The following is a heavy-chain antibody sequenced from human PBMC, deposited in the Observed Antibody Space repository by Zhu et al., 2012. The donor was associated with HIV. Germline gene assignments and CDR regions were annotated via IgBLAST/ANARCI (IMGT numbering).Heavy chain of an antibody. CDR3: AKTRTSGWYSYAFDI. CDR1: GGSISSSSYY. CDR2: IYYRGST. D-gene: IGHD6-19*01. J-gene: IGHJ3*02. Sequence: QVQLQESGPGLVKPSETLSLTCTVSGGSISSSSYYWGWIRQPPGKGLEWIGSIYYRGSTYYNPSLKSRVTISVDTSKNQFSLKLSSVTAADTAVYYCAKTRTSGWYSYAFDIWGQGRMGHRLF. V-gene: IGHV4-39*01.